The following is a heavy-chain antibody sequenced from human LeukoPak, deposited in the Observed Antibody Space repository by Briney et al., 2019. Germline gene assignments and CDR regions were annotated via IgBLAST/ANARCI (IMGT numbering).Heavy chain of an antibody. V-gene: IGHV4-39*07. J-gene: IGHJ6*03. CDR2: IYYSGST. Sequence: SETLSLTCTVSGGSISSSSYYWGWIRQPPGKGLEWIRSIYYSGSTYYNPSLKSRVTISVDTSKNQFSLKLSSVTAADTAVYYCARDSSQDYYYYYYMDVWGKGTTVTVSS. D-gene: IGHD6-13*01. CDR1: GGSISSSSYY. CDR3: ARDSSQDYYYYYYMDV.